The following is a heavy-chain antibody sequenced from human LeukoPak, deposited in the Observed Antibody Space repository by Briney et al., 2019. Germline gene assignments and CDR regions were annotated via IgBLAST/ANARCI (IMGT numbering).Heavy chain of an antibody. Sequence: PGGSLRLSCAASGFTFSSYGMHWVRQAPGKGLEWVAFIRYDGSNKYYADSVKGRFTISRDNSKNTLYLQMNSLRAEDTAVYYCAKDRYYYDSSGYYYLDYWGQGTLVTVSS. CDR2: IRYDGSNK. CDR1: GFTFSSYG. V-gene: IGHV3-30*02. J-gene: IGHJ4*02. CDR3: AKDRYYYDSSGYYYLDY. D-gene: IGHD3-22*01.